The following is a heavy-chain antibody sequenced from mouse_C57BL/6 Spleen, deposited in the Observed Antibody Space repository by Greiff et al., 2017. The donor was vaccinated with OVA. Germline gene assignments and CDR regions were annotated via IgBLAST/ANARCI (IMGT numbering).Heavy chain of an antibody. J-gene: IGHJ4*01. CDR3: ARSYYDYGDAMDY. V-gene: IGHV1-50*01. Sequence: VQLQQPGAELVKPGASVKLSCKASGYTFTSYWMQWVKQRPGQGLEWIGEIDPSDSYTNYNQKFKGKATLTVDTSSSTAYMQLSSLTSEDSAVYYCARSYYDYGDAMDYWGQGTSVTVSS. CDR1: GYTFTSYW. CDR2: IDPSDSYT. D-gene: IGHD2-4*01.